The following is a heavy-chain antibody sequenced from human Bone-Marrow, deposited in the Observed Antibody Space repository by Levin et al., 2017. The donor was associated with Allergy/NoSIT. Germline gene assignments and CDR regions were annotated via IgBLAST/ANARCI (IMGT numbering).Heavy chain of an antibody. CDR1: GYTFSDYY. CDR3: ARSYYYDTNYYSYGMDV. Sequence: ASVKVSCKASGYTFSDYYMNWVRQAPGQGLEWMGWINPNSGGTTFAQKLQGRVTLTRDTSTTTANMELTRLRSDDTAVYYCARSYYYDTNYYSYGMDVWGQGTTVTVSS. CDR2: INPNSGGT. D-gene: IGHD3-22*01. V-gene: IGHV1-2*02. J-gene: IGHJ6*02.